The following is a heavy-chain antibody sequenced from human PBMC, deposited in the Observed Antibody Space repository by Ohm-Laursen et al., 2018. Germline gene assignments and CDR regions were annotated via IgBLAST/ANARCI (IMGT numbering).Heavy chain of an antibody. D-gene: IGHD6-19*01. Sequence: GSLRLSCSASGFTVSNNYMSWVRQAPGKGLVWVSRVNTDGTTMYAASVKGRFTISGDNAKTTVYLQMNGLRGEDTAVYYCVRGGSGWDYWGQGTLVTVSS. CDR1: GFTVSNNY. CDR2: VNTDGTT. CDR3: VRGGSGWDY. J-gene: IGHJ4*02. V-gene: IGHV3-74*03.